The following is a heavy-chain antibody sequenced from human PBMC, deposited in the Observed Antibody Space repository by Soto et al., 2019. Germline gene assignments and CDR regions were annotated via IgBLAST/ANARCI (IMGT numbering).Heavy chain of an antibody. J-gene: IGHJ4*02. CDR2: ISPYSGNT. D-gene: IGHD2-15*01. CDR1: GYTFTDYG. Sequence: QVQLVQSGAEVKKPGASVKVSCKASGYTFTDYGISWVRQAPGQGLEWMAWISPYSGNTIYAQNLQGRVTMTTDTSTSTAYLELRSLRSDDTAVYYCARTMYCTGDNCFTGGPEDYWGQGTLVTVSS. V-gene: IGHV1-18*01. CDR3: ARTMYCTGDNCFTGGPEDY.